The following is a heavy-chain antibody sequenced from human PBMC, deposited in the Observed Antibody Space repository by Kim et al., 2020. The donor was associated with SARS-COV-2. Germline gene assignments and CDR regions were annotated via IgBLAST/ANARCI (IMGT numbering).Heavy chain of an antibody. Sequence: GGSLRLSCAASGFTFSSYGMHWVRQAPGKGLEWVAVISYDGSNKYYADSVKGRFTISRDNSKNTLYLQMNSLRAEDTAVYYCAKDIRRSYARGTFDYWGQGTLVTVSS. CDR3: AKDIRRSYARGTFDY. CDR1: GFTFSSYG. J-gene: IGHJ4*02. V-gene: IGHV3-30*18. D-gene: IGHD1-26*01. CDR2: ISYDGSNK.